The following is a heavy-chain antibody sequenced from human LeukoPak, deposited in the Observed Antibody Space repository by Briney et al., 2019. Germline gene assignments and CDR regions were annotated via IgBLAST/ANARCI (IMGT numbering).Heavy chain of an antibody. CDR1: GGTLSSYA. D-gene: IGHD1-1*01. CDR2: IIPIFGTA. Sequence: SVRVSCKASGGTLSSYAICGVRHAPGQGLGWMGGIIPIFGTANYAQKCQGTVTITADECTSTAYMELSSLRSEDTDVYYCARDQGNGGFDYWGQGTLVTVSS. J-gene: IGHJ4*02. V-gene: IGHV1-69*13. CDR3: ARDQGNGGFDY.